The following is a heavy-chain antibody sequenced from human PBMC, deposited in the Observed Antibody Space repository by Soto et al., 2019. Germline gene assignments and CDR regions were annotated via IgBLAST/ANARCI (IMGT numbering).Heavy chain of an antibody. CDR2: ISYDGSNK. CDR3: AKDSSSWYYFDY. V-gene: IGHV3-30*18. D-gene: IGHD6-13*01. CDR1: GFTFSSYG. Sequence: LRLSCAASGFTFSSYGIDWVRQSPGKGLEWVAAISYDGSNKYYADSVKGRFTISRDNSKNTLYLQMNSLRAEDTAVYYCAKDSSSWYYFDYWGQGTLVTVSS. J-gene: IGHJ4*02.